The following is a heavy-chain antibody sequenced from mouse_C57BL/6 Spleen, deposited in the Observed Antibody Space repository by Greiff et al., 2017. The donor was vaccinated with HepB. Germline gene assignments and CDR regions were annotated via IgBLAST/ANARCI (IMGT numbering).Heavy chain of an antibody. CDR2: ISNLAYSI. D-gene: IGHD1-1*01. V-gene: IGHV5-15*01. J-gene: IGHJ1*03. CDR3: ARRAHGSSYWYFDV. Sequence: EVQGVESGGGLVQPGGSLKLSCAASGFTFSDYGMAWVRQAPRKGPEWVAFISNLAYSIYYADTVTGRFTISRENAKNTLYLEMSSLRSEDTAMYYCARRAHGSSYWYFDVWGTGTTVTVSS. CDR1: GFTFSDYG.